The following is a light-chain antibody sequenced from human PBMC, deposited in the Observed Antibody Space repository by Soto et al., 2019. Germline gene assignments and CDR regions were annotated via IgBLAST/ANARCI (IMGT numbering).Light chain of an antibody. CDR1: QSVSSN. V-gene: IGKV3-15*01. CDR2: GAS. Sequence: EIVMTQDPATLSVSSGERATLSCRASQSVSSNLAWYQQNPGQAPRLLIYGASTRATGIAARFSGSGSGTEFTRTISSLQSEDFAIYFCQQYNNWPPDRTFGQGTKVEIK. CDR3: QQYNNWPPDRT. J-gene: IGKJ1*01.